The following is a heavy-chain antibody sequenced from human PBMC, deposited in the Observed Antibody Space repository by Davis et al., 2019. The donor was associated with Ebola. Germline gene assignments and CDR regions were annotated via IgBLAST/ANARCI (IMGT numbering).Heavy chain of an antibody. CDR3: ARDLYSTSGFDY. J-gene: IGHJ4*02. V-gene: IGHV3-21*06. CDR2: ISGRSGYI. D-gene: IGHD2-2*01. CDR1: GFTFSSFT. Sequence: PGGSLRLSCAASGFTFSSFTMNWVRQAPGKGLEWVSSISGRSGYIYSADSVRGRFTISRDNAKNSLYLQMNNLTAEDTAVYYCARDLYSTSGFDYWGQGTLVTVSS.